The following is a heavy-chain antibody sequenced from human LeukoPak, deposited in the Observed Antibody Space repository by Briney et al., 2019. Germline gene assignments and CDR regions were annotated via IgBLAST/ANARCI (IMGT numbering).Heavy chain of an antibody. Sequence: ASVKVSCKASGYTFTYYYIHWVRQAPGQGLEWMGIINPSGGSTNYAQKFQGRVTMTRDTSISTAYMELSRLRSDDTAVYYCAVAYCSGGSCYFDYWGQGTLVTVSP. D-gene: IGHD2-15*01. CDR3: AVAYCSGGSCYFDY. CDR1: GYTFTYYY. CDR2: INPSGGST. V-gene: IGHV1-2*02. J-gene: IGHJ4*02.